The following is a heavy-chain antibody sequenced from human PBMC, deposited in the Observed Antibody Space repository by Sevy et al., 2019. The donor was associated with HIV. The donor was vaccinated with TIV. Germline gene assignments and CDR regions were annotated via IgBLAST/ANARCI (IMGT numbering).Heavy chain of an antibody. J-gene: IGHJ5*02. CDR3: VKDRIETILWSKGDWFDP. CDR2: LSSDNAGST. V-gene: IGHV3-64D*06. D-gene: IGHD3-9*01. Sequence: GGSLRLSCSASGFTFSNYAMHWVRQAPGKGLEYVSGLSSDNAGSTYYADSVNGRFTISRDNSKNTLYLQTSSLRTEDTAVYYCVKDRIETILWSKGDWFDPWGQGTLVTVSS. CDR1: GFTFSNYA.